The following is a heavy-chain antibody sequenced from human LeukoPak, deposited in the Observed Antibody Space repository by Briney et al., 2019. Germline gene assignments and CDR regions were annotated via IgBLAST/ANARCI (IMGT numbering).Heavy chain of an antibody. Sequence: PSETLSLTCTVSGGSISSGDYYWSWIRQPPGKGLEWIGYIYYSGSTYYNPSLKSRVTISVDTSKNQFSLKLSSVTAADTAVYYCARVGARGDWFDPWGQGTLVTVSS. CDR2: IYYSGST. CDR1: GGSISSGDYY. CDR3: ARVGARGDWFDP. V-gene: IGHV4-30-4*01. J-gene: IGHJ5*02. D-gene: IGHD1-26*01.